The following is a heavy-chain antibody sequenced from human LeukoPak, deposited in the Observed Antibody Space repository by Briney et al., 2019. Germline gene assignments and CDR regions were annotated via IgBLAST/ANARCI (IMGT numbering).Heavy chain of an antibody. CDR3: AHRKAWIQLWSPTGKYCTNGVCYTHDAFDI. CDR1: GFSLSTSGVG. J-gene: IGHJ3*02. Sequence: SGPTLVKPTQTLTLTCTFSGFSLSTSGVGVGWIRQPPGKALEWLALIYWSDDKRYSPSLKSRLTITKDTSKNQVVLTMTNMDPVDTATYYCAHRKAWIQLWSPTGKYCTNGVCYTHDAFDIWGQGTMVTVSS. V-gene: IGHV2-5*01. D-gene: IGHD2-8*01. CDR2: IYWSDDK.